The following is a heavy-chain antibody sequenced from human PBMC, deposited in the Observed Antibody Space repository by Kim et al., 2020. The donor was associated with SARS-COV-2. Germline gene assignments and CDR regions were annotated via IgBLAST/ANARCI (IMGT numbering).Heavy chain of an antibody. D-gene: IGHD4-17*01. V-gene: IGHV4-31*03. CDR1: GGSISSGAYY. CDR3: ARDLAAVRAFDI. J-gene: IGHJ3*02. CDR2: VYYSGNT. Sequence: SETLSLTCTVSGGSISSGAYYWSWIRQHPGKGLEWIGCVYYSGNTFYNPSLKSRVTISVDTSKNQFSLKFSSVTAADTAVYYCARDLAAVRAFDIWGQGTMVTVSS.